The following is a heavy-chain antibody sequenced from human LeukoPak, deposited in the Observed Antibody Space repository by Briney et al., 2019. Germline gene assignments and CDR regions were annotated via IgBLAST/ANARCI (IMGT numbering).Heavy chain of an antibody. J-gene: IGHJ4*02. CDR1: GFTFSDYS. D-gene: IGHD2-2*01. Sequence: GGSLRLSCAASGFTFSDYSMNWVRQAPGKGLEWVSSISDDSNYIYYADSVKGRFTISRDNAKNSLYLQMNSLRAEDTAVYYCARRYCSSTSCLFDYWGQRTLVTVSS. V-gene: IGHV3-21*01. CDR3: ARRYCSSTSCLFDY. CDR2: ISDDSNYI.